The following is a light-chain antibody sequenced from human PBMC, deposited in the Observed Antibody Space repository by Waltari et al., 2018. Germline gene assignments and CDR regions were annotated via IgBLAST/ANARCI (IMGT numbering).Light chain of an antibody. CDR1: QCVSSY. CDR3: QQRSDWLLT. Sequence: SFRASQCVSSYLAWYQQKSGQASRLPISDASNRATGIPARFIGRGSGTDFTLTISSLEPEDFAVYYCQQRSDWLLTFGGGTKVEIK. J-gene: IGKJ4*01. V-gene: IGKV3-11*01. CDR2: DAS.